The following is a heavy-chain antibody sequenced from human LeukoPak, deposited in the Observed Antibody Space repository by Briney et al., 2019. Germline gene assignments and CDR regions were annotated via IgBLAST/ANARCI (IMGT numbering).Heavy chain of an antibody. Sequence: QAGGSLRLSCAASGFTVSSSYMSWVRQAPGKGLEWVSVIYSGGFTYYADSVKGRFTISRDNSKNTLYLQMHSLRAEDTAVYYCARESLGSVDPRGYSTTVSQDVWGKGTTVTISS. D-gene: IGHD4-17*01. CDR2: IYSGGFT. CDR3: ARESLGSVDPRGYSTTVSQDV. J-gene: IGHJ6*03. V-gene: IGHV3-53*01. CDR1: GFTVSSSY.